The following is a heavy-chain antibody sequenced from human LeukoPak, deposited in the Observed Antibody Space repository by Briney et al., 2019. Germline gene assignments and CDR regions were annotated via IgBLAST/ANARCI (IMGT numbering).Heavy chain of an antibody. D-gene: IGHD1-26*01. CDR2: INAGNGNT. J-gene: IGHJ3*02. CDR3: ARPRWDSSTAFDI. Sequence: VASVKVSCKASGYTFTSYAMHWVRQAPGQRLEWMGWINAGNGNTKYSQKFQGRVTITRDTSASTAYMELSSLRSEDTAVYYCARPRWDSSTAFDIWGQGTMVTVSS. CDR1: GYTFTSYA. V-gene: IGHV1-3*01.